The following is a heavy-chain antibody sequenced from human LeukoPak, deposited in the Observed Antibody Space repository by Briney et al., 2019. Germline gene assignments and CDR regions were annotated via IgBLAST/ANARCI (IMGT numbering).Heavy chain of an antibody. V-gene: IGHV4-34*01. Sequence: SETLSLTCAVYGGSFSGRYWNWIRQPPGKGLEWIGEINNSGSTNYNPSLKSRVTISRDTSKNQFSLKLSSVTAADTAVYYCARGRAFFDWGQGTLVTVSS. CDR2: INNSGST. D-gene: IGHD3-3*02. CDR1: GGSFSGRY. CDR3: ARGRAFFD. J-gene: IGHJ4*02.